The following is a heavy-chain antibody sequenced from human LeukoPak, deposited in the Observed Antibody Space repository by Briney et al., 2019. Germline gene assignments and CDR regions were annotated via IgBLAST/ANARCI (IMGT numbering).Heavy chain of an antibody. CDR2: FHLDGRTS. CDR1: GFTFSSYW. Sequence: GGSLRLSCAAAGFTFSSYWMHWVRHRLGKGLLWVSRFHLDGRTSNYADSVKGRFTISRDNAKNTLSLEMNSLRPDDTAVYYWARGGSPSDYWGQGTVVSVSS. D-gene: IGHD3-16*01. J-gene: IGHJ4*02. V-gene: IGHV3-74*01. CDR3: ARGGSPSDY.